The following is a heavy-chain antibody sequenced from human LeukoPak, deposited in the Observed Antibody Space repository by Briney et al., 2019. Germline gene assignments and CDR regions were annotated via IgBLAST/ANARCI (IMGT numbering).Heavy chain of an antibody. D-gene: IGHD2-2*01. J-gene: IGHJ4*02. CDR1: GYTFTGYY. CDR3: ARDCSSTSCYGG. CDR2: INPNSGGT. V-gene: IGHV1-2*02. Sequence: ASVKVSCKASGYTFTGYYMHWVRQAPGQGLEWMGWINPNSGGTNYAQKFQGRVTMTTDTSTSTAYMELSSLRSEDTAVYYCARDCSSTSCYGGWGQGTLVTVSS.